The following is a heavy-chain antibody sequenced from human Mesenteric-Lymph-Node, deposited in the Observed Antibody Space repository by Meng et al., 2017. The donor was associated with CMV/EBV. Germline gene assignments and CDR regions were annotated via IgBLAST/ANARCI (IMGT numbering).Heavy chain of an antibody. CDR3: ARNRPPLYSSSWYRIPGAFDY. D-gene: IGHD6-13*01. CDR2: INHSGST. CDR1: GSY. V-gene: IGHV4-34*01. Sequence: GSYWSWIRQPPGKGLGWIGEINHSGSTNYNPSLKSRVTISVDTSKNQFSLKLSSVTAADTAVYYCARNRPPLYSSSWYRIPGAFDYWGQGTLVTVSS. J-gene: IGHJ4*02.